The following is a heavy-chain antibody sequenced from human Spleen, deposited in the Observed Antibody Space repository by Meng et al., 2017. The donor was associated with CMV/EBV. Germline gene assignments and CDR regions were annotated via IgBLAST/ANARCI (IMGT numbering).Heavy chain of an antibody. D-gene: IGHD1-26*01. Sequence: ASVKVSCKASGYTFTTYGISWVRQAPGQGLQWMGWISAYNGNTNYAQKLQGRVTMTTDTSTSTAYMELRSLRSEDTAMYYCATGKSGSPENYFDYWGQGTLVTVSS. CDR2: ISAYNGNT. CDR3: ATGKSGSPENYFDY. CDR1: GYTFTTYG. V-gene: IGHV1-18*01. J-gene: IGHJ4*02.